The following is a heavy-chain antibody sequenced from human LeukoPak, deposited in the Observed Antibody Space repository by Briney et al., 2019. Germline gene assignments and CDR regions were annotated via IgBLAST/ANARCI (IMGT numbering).Heavy chain of an antibody. D-gene: IGHD2-15*01. CDR1: GFTFSNYA. V-gene: IGHV3-23*01. CDR3: AKDRYCSGGSCYADALDI. CDR2: LSAGGGST. Sequence: PGGSLRLSCAASGFTFSNYAMNWVRQAPGKGLEWVSGLSAGGGSTYYADSVKGRSTISRDNTENMLYLEMNRLRVEDTAVYYCAKDRYCSGGSCYADALDIWGQGTLVTVSS. J-gene: IGHJ3*02.